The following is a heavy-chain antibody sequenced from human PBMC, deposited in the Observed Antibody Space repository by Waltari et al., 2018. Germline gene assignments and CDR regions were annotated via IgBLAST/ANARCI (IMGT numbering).Heavy chain of an antibody. J-gene: IGHJ4*02. V-gene: IGHV2-5*01. CDR2: IYWNDDK. CDR1: GFSLSTSGVG. CDR3: AHLPPLILFGELLSAYYFDY. Sequence: QITLKESGPTLVKPTQTLTLTCTFSGFSLSTSGVGVGWIRQPPGKALEWLALIYWNDDKRYSPSLKSRLTITKDTSKNQVVLTMTNMDPVDTATYYCAHLPPLILFGELLSAYYFDYWGQGTLVTVSS. D-gene: IGHD3-10*01.